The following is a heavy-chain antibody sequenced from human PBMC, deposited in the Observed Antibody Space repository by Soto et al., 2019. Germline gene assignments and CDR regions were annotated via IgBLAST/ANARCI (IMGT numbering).Heavy chain of an antibody. J-gene: IGHJ4*02. V-gene: IGHV2-26*01. CDR1: GFSLSNARMG. CDR3: ERGFIAADLDY. Sequence: SGPTLVNPTETLTLTCTVSGFSLSNARMGVSWIRQPPGKALEWLAHIFSSDEKSYSTSLKSRLTISKDTSKSQVVLTMTNMDPVDTAKYYCERGFIAADLDYWGQGTLVTVSS. D-gene: IGHD6-13*01. CDR2: IFSSDEK.